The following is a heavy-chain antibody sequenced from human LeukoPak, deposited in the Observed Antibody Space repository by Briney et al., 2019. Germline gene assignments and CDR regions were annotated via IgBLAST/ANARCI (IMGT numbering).Heavy chain of an antibody. V-gene: IGHV3-74*01. CDR2: INSDGSST. Sequence: GGSLSLSCAASGFTFSSYWMHWVRQAPGKGLVWVSRINSDGSSTSYADSVKGRFTISRDNAKNTLYLQMNSLRAEDTAVYYCARVGTLWFGEFDYWGQGTLVTVSS. CDR1: GFTFSSYW. J-gene: IGHJ4*02. CDR3: ARVGTLWFGEFDY. D-gene: IGHD3-10*01.